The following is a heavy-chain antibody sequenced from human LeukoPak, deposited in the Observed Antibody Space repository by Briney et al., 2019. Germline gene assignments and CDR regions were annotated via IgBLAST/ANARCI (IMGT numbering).Heavy chain of an antibody. Sequence: HSGGSLRLSCATSGFSFSSYDMHWVRQAPGKGLEYVSAISSDGVTTYDANSVAGRFTITRDNSKNTLFLQLGSLRPEDMAIYYCARQYCRNTRCYHFDYWGQGTLVTVSS. CDR2: ISSDGVTT. D-gene: IGHD2-2*01. J-gene: IGHJ4*02. V-gene: IGHV3-64*01. CDR1: GFSFSSYD. CDR3: ARQYCRNTRCYHFDY.